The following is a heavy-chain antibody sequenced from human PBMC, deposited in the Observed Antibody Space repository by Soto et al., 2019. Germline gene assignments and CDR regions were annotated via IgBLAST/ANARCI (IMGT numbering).Heavy chain of an antibody. V-gene: IGHV1-46*01. CDR2: INPSGGST. CDR3: ARDLMTTVVTQAFDY. CDR1: GYTFTSYY. J-gene: IGHJ4*02. D-gene: IGHD4-17*01. Sequence: QVQLVQSGAEVKKPGASVKVSCKASGYTFTSYYMHWVRQAPGQGLEWMGIINPSGGSTSYAQKFQGRVNMTRDTSTSTVYMELSSLRSEDTAVYYCARDLMTTVVTQAFDYWGQGTLVTVSS.